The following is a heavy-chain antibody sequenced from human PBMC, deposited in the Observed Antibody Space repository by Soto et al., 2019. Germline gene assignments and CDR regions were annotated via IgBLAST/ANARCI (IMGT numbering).Heavy chain of an antibody. CDR2: IYYSGCT. J-gene: IGHJ4*02. Sequence: QVQLQESGPGLVKASQTLSLTCTVSGGSISSGDYYWSWIRQPPGKGLEWIGYIYYSGCTYYNPSLKSRVTISVDTSKNQFSLKLSSVTAADTAVYYCARHQLLGSRYFDYWGQGTLVTVSS. D-gene: IGHD2-2*01. CDR3: ARHQLLGSRYFDY. CDR1: GGSISSGDYY. V-gene: IGHV4-30-4*01.